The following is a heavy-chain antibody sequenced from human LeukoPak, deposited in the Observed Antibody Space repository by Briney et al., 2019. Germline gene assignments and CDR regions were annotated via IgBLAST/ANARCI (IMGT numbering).Heavy chain of an antibody. V-gene: IGHV3-21*01. CDR3: ARDPFEGSGSYLNWFDP. J-gene: IGHJ5*02. CDR1: GFTFSSYS. CDR2: ISSSSSYI. Sequence: GGSVRLSCAGSGFTFSSYSMNWVRQAPGKGLEWVSSISSSSSYIYYADPVKGRFTISRDNAKNSLYLQMNSLRAEDTAVYYCARDPFEGSGSYLNWFDPWGQGTLVTVSS. D-gene: IGHD3-10*01.